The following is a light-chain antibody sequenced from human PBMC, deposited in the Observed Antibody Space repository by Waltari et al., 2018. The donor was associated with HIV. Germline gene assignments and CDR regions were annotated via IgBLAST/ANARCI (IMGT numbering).Light chain of an antibody. J-gene: IGLJ2*01. Sequence: QSALTQPAAVSGSPGQSIAVSCTGSSSDVGAYDYVSWYQQHPDEAPKLLIFEVSDRPAVVSDRFSGSKSGNTASLTISGLQPEDEADYYCSSVTNTKAVIFGGGTRVTVL. CDR3: SSVTNTKAVI. CDR1: SSDVGAYDY. V-gene: IGLV2-14*01. CDR2: EVS.